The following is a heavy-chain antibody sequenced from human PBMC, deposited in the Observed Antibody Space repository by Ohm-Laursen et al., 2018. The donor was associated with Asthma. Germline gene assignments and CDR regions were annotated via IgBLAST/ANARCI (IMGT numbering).Heavy chain of an antibody. CDR1: GFTFSAYT. Sequence: SLRLSCAASGFTFSAYTMNWVRQAPGKGLEWVSSISSRSTYIYYADSVKGRFTISRGNARKSLYLQMNSLRAEDTAVYYCTRDRVDIVTTMRLQYYGMDVWGQGTTVTVSS. J-gene: IGHJ6*02. D-gene: IGHD5-12*01. CDR3: TRDRVDIVTTMRLQYYGMDV. CDR2: ISSRSTYI. V-gene: IGHV3-21*01.